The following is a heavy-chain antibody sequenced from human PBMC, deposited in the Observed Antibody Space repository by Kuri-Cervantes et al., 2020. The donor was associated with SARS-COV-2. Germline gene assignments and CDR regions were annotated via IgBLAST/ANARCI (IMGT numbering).Heavy chain of an antibody. CDR3: ARVLRTASFDF. V-gene: IGHV4-39*01. J-gene: IGHJ4*02. Sequence: ESLKISCTVSGGSITTYSYYWGWIRQPPGKGLEWIGSLYYSGSTYYNPSLKSRVTISIDTSKNQFSLRLSSVTAADTAVYYCARVLRTASFDFWGQGTLVTVSS. D-gene: IGHD3-16*01. CDR2: LYYSGST. CDR1: GGSITTYSYY.